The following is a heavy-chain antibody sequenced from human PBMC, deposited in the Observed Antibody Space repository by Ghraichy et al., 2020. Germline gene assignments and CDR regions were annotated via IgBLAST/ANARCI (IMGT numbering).Heavy chain of an antibody. CDR2: ISSSSKYM. J-gene: IGHJ4*02. CDR1: GFAFSANT. Sequence: GGSLRLSCAASGFAFSANTMSWVRQAPGKGLEWVSSISSSSKYMDYVDSVKGRFTISRDNAKNSLFLQMNTLRAEDTAIYYCAREEYSGSYPGFDLWVQGTLVIVSS. CDR3: AREEYSGSYPGFDL. D-gene: IGHD1-26*01. V-gene: IGHV3-21*01.